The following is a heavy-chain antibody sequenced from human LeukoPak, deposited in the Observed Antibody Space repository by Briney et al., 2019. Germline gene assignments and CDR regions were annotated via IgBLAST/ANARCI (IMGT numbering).Heavy chain of an antibody. CDR2: LHPEDREV. V-gene: IGHV1-24*01. CDR1: GDTLTEIS. D-gene: IGHD6-6*01. Sequence: ASVTVSCRVSGDTLTEISIHWVRQTPGKGLERMGGLHPEDREVIYAQKFQGRVTMTEDSSTDTAYMDLRSLRSEDTAVYYCATAEQLVWGQGTLVTVSS. J-gene: IGHJ4*02. CDR3: ATAEQLV.